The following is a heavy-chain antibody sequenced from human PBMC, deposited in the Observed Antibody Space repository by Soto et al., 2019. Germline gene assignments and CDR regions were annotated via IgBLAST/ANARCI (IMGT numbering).Heavy chain of an antibody. D-gene: IGHD5-12*01. CDR3: ARTRVVATIIDNYYYGMDV. CDR2: IYYSGST. Sequence: PFETLSLTCTVSGGSISSSIYYWGWIRQPPGKGLEWIGNIYYSGSTYYNPSLKSRVTISVDTSKNQFSLKLSSVTAADTAVYYCARTRVVATIIDNYYYGMDVWRQGTTVTVSS. CDR1: GGSISSSIYY. V-gene: IGHV4-39*01. J-gene: IGHJ6*02.